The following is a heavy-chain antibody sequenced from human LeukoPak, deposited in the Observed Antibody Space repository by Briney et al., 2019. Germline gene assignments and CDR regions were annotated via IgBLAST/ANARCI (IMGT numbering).Heavy chain of an antibody. J-gene: IGHJ4*02. CDR1: GYTFTDYY. D-gene: IGHD3-3*01. Sequence: ASVKVSCKASGYTFTDYYMHWVRRAPGQGLEWMGWINPNSGGTNYVQKFQGRVTMTRDTSISTAYMELSSLRSDDTAVYYCARAFSFGRDYWGQGTLVTVSS. CDR2: INPNSGGT. V-gene: IGHV1-2*02. CDR3: ARAFSFGRDY.